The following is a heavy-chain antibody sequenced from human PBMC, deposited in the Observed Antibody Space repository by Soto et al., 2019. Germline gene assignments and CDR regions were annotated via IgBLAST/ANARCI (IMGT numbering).Heavy chain of an antibody. CDR2: MSSDGTNE. Sequence: PGGSLRLSCAASRFTFTTYAMNWVRQAPGKRLEWVALMSSDGTNEHYADSVRGRFTVSRDNSRNTLFLQMNNLRTDDTAVYYCVRCGYISGWYCYFDFWGLGTLVTVSS. D-gene: IGHD6-19*01. CDR1: RFTFTTYA. J-gene: IGHJ4*02. V-gene: IGHV3-30-3*01. CDR3: VRCGYISGWYCYFDF.